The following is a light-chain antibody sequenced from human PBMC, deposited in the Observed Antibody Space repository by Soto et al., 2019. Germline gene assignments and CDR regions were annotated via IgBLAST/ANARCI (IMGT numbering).Light chain of an antibody. J-gene: IGKJ1*01. V-gene: IGKV1-5*03. CDR3: QQYSGPCT. Sequence: DIQMTPSPSTLSASVGDTVTINCRASQNINNWLAWYQQKPGKAPKLLIYEASNLEGGVPRRFSGSGSGTEFTLTNSSLQPDDFASYFCQQYSGPCTFGQGHKVEIK. CDR1: QNINNW. CDR2: EAS.